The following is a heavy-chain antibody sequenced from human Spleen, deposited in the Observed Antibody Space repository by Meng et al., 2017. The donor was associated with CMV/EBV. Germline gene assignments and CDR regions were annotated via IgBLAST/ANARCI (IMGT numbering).Heavy chain of an antibody. D-gene: IGHD2-15*01. J-gene: IGHJ6*02. CDR2: ISWNSGRI. CDR3: AKDLSSTGPYYYGMDV. Sequence: GGSLRLSCAASGFTFDDYAMEWVRQAPGEGLEWVSGISWNSGRIDYADSVKGRFTISRDNAKNSLYLQMNSLRAEDTALYYCAKDLSSTGPYYYGMDVWGQGTTVTVSS. V-gene: IGHV3-9*01. CDR1: GFTFDDYA.